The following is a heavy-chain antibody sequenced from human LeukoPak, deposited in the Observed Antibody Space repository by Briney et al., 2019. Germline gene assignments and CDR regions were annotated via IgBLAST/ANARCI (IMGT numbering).Heavy chain of an antibody. D-gene: IGHD3-9*01. CDR1: GFTFSSYW. CDR3: ARDLFYWVFGGYYFDY. CDR2: IKQDGSEK. V-gene: IGHV3-7*01. Sequence: GGSLRLSCAASGFTFSSYWMSWVRQAPGKGLEWVANIKQDGSEKYYVDSVKGRFTISRDNAKNSLYLQMNSLRAEDTAVYYCARDLFYWVFGGYYFDYWGQGTLVTVSS. J-gene: IGHJ4*01.